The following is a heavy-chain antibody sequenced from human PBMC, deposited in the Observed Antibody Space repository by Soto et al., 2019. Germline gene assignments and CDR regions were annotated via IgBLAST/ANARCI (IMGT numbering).Heavy chain of an antibody. Sequence: ASVKVSCKASGYTFTSYNMHWVRQAPGQGLEWMGIINPSGGSASYAQKFQGRVTMTRDTSTSTVYMELSSLRSEDTAVYYCALYDILTGYGYWGQGTLVTVSS. D-gene: IGHD3-9*01. CDR3: ALYDILTGYGY. V-gene: IGHV1-46*01. CDR2: INPSGGSA. CDR1: GYTFTSYN. J-gene: IGHJ4*02.